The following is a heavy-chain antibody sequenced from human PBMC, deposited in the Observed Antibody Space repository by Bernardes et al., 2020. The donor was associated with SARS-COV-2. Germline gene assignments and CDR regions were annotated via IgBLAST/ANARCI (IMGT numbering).Heavy chain of an antibody. V-gene: IGHV3-30*03. CDR1: GFAFSNFG. J-gene: IGHJ4*02. CDR2: TSHDGGNK. D-gene: IGHD6-19*01. CDR3: ARDTGYNSGFY. Sequence: GGSLRLSCAASGFAFSNFGMHWVRQAPGKGLEWVAVTSHDGGNKFYSDSVKGRFTISRDNSNNSLYLQMSSLRVEDTAVYYCARDTGYNSGFYWGQGTLVTVSS.